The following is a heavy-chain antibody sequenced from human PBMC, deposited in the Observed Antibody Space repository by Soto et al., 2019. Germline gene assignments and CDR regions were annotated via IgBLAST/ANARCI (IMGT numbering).Heavy chain of an antibody. D-gene: IGHD3-10*01. V-gene: IGHV1-69*04. J-gene: IGHJ6*03. CDR1: GGTFSSYT. CDR2: IVPILGIA. Sequence: SVKVSCKASGGTFSSYTISWVRQAPGQGLEWMGRIVPILGIANYAQKFQGRVTITADKSTSTAYMELSSLRSEDTAVYYCARDQVYGSGSLIPYYYYYYMDVWGKGTTVTVSS. CDR3: ARDQVYGSGSLIPYYYYYYMDV.